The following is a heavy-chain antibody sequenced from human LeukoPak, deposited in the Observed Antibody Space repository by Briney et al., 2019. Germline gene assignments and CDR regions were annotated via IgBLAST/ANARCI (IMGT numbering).Heavy chain of an antibody. V-gene: IGHV3-7*01. J-gene: IGHJ4*02. CDR3: ARGGGN. D-gene: IGHD3-16*01. CDR2: IKQDGTEK. CDR1: GFTFSSYW. Sequence: PGGSLRLSCAPSGFTFSSYWMNWVRQAGGKGLEWVANIKQDGTEKYYVESVKGRFTISRDNAKNSLYLQMNSLRAEDTAVYYCARGGGNWGQGTLVTVSS.